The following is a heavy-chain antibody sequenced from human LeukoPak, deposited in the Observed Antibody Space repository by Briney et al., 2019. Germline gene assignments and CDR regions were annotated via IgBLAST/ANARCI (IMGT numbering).Heavy chain of an antibody. CDR2: INPNSGGT. V-gene: IGHV1-2*02. J-gene: IGHJ3*02. D-gene: IGHD3-3*01. CDR3: ARATKFNFWSGYHPQPLDAFDI. Sequence: ASVKVSCKASGYTFTSYGISWVRQAPGQGLEWMGWINPNSGGTNYAQKFQGRVTMTRDTSISTAYMELSRLRSDDTAVYYCARATKFNFWSGYHPQPLDAFDIWGQGTMVTVSS. CDR1: GYTFTSYG.